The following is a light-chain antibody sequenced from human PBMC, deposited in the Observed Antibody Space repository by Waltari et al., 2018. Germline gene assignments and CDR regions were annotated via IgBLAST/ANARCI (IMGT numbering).Light chain of an antibody. Sequence: DVQLTHSPSTLSASVGDSVTITCRASESVKNNLAWYQHQPGKAPKVLVHKASRLESGVPSRFSGSGYGTEFTLTISSLEPDDFATYYCHQYNTLPLTFGGGTKVEIK. CDR1: ESVKNN. J-gene: IGKJ4*01. CDR2: KAS. CDR3: HQYNTLPLT. V-gene: IGKV1-5*03.